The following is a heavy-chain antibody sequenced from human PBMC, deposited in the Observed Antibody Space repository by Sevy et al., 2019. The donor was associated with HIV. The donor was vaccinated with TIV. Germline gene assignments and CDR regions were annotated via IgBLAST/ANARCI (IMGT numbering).Heavy chain of an antibody. CDR3: AGDFAAAGNYYFDY. CDR2: ISYDGSNK. CDR1: GFTFNNYA. J-gene: IGHJ4*02. V-gene: IGHV3-30-3*01. D-gene: IGHD6-13*01. Sequence: GGSLRLSCAASGFTFNNYAMHWVRQAPGKGLEWVAVISYDGSNKYYADSVKGRFTISRDNTKNTLYLQMNSLRAEDTAVYYCAGDFAAAGNYYFDYWGQGTLVTVSS.